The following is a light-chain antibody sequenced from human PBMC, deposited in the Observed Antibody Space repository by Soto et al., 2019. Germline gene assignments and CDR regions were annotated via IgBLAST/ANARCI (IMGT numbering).Light chain of an antibody. J-gene: IGKJ3*01. V-gene: IGKV1-5*03. CDR2: ETS. Sequence: DIPMTQSPSTLSASVGDTVIITCRASQNIKNWLAWYQQKPGKAPKLLIYETSNLESGVPSRCSGSGSGTEATLTINSLQPDDFATYYCQQYSTYSLFTFGPGTKVDL. CDR3: QQYSTYSLFT. CDR1: QNIKNW.